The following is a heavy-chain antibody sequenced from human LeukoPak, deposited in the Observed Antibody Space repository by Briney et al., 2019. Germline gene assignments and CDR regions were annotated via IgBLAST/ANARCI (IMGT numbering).Heavy chain of an antibody. Sequence: PGGSLRLSCAASGFTFSSYAMSWVRQAPGKGLEWVSAISGSGGSTYYADSVKGRFTISRDNSKNTLYLQMNSLRAEDTAVYYCAKVQGRPWTPRGPDPSTLDYWGQGTLVTVSS. D-gene: IGHD1-1*01. CDR1: GFTFSSYA. J-gene: IGHJ4*02. CDR3: AKVQGRPWTPRGPDPSTLDY. V-gene: IGHV3-23*01. CDR2: ISGSGGST.